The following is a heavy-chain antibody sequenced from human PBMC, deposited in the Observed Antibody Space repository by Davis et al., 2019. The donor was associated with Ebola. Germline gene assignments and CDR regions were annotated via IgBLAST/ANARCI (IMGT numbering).Heavy chain of an antibody. CDR2: ISGSGGTT. CDR3: AKDLGGGYDHSYYKYYGMDV. D-gene: IGHD5-12*01. CDR1: VITFSSYA. J-gene: IGHJ6*04. V-gene: IGHV3-23*01. Sequence: PGGSLRLSCADSVITFSSYAMTWVRQAPGKGLEWVSAISGSGGTTYYAGSVKGRFTVSRDNSKNTLNLQMNSLRAEDTAVYYCAKDLGGGYDHSYYKYYGMDVWGKGTTVTVSS.